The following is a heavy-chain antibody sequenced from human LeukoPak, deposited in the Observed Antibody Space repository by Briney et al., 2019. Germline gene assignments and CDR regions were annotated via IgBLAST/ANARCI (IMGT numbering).Heavy chain of an antibody. CDR1: GYTFTSYD. V-gene: IGHV1-8*03. D-gene: IGHD2-8*01. CDR2: MNPNSGNT. CDR3: ARAATWGGGIMAAFDI. J-gene: IGHJ3*02. Sequence: GASVKVSCKASGYTFTSYDINWVRQATGQGLEWMGWMNPNSGNTGYAQKFQGRVTITRNTSISTAYMELGSLRSEDAAVYYCARAATWGGGIMAAFDIWGQGTMVTVSS.